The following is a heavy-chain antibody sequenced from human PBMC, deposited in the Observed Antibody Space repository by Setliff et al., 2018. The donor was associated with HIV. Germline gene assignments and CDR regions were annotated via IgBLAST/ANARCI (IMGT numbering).Heavy chain of an antibody. V-gene: IGHV4-31*03. CDR1: GGSINNAFYY. CDR2: IFYDGRT. J-gene: IGHJ4*02. CDR3: ARDFSGFDS. Sequence: PSETLSLTCTVSGGSINNAFYYWNWIRQHPGKGLEWIGSIFYDGRTHYNPSLKSRFIISIDTSKNQFSLRLNSVTAADTAVYYCARDFSGFDSWGRGTLVTVS. D-gene: IGHD2-15*01.